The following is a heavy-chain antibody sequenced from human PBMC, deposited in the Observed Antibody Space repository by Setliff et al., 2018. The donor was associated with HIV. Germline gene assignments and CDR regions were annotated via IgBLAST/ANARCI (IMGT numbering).Heavy chain of an antibody. CDR3: AKDKSYHDYIWGSSVLAY. CDR1: GFTLSIYE. Sequence: LRLSCAASGFTLSIYEMNWVRQAPGKGLAWVSTISGSGGNTYYADPVKGRFTISRDNSKNTLFLQMNSLRPEDTAIYYCAKDKSYHDYIWGSSVLAYWGQGTLVTVSS. CDR2: ISGSGGNT. D-gene: IGHD3-16*01. V-gene: IGHV3-23*01. J-gene: IGHJ4*02.